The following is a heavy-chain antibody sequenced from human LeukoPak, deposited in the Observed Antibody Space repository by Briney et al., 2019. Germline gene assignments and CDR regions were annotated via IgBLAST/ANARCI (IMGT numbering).Heavy chain of an antibody. CDR2: ISSSGSTI. J-gene: IGHJ4*02. D-gene: IGHD7-27*01. CDR3: GRGHWGLDY. V-gene: IGHV3-48*03. Sequence: GGSLRLSCAASGFTFSSYEMNWVRQAPGKGLEWVSYISSSGSTIYYADSVKGRFTTSRDNAKSSLYLQMNSLRAEDTAVYYCGRGHWGLDYWGQGALVTVSS. CDR1: GFTFSSYE.